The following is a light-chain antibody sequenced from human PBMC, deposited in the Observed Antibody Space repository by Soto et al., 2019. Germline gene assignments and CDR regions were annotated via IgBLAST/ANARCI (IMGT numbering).Light chain of an antibody. Sequence: DIQLTQSPSFLSASVGDRVTITCRAGQGISSYLAWYQQKPGKAPKLLIYAASTLQSGVPSRFSGSGSGTEFTLTISSLQPEDFATYYCQQPPETFGQGTKVEI. CDR2: AAS. J-gene: IGKJ1*01. CDR3: QQPPET. V-gene: IGKV1-9*01. CDR1: QGISSY.